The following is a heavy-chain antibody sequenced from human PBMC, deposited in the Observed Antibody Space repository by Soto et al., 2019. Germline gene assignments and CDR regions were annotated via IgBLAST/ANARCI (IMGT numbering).Heavy chain of an antibody. V-gene: IGHV4-59*01. D-gene: IGHD3-10*01. CDR1: GTSIRGYY. J-gene: IGHJ4*02. CDR3: AREVSSFGSNHFDS. CDR2: IYYTGTT. Sequence: KPSATLSLTCSVSGTSIRGYYWTWIRQPPGKGLEWIGYIYYTGTTKYNPSLKSRVTISVDTSKNQFSLRLNSVTAADTAVYYCAREVSSFGSNHFDSWGQGALVTVSS.